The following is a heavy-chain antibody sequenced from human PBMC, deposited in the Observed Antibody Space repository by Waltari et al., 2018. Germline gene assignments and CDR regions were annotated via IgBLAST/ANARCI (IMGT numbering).Heavy chain of an antibody. CDR1: GYSISSGYY. D-gene: IGHD2-21*01. CDR2: IYHSGST. V-gene: IGHV4-38-2*01. Sequence: QVQLQESGPGLVKPSETLSLTCAVSGYSISSGYYWGWIRQPPGKGLEWIGSIYHSGSTYYNPALKSRVTISVDTSKNQFSLKLSSVTAADTAVYYCARRISGAYCDYWGQGTLVTVSS. J-gene: IGHJ4*02. CDR3: ARRISGAYCDY.